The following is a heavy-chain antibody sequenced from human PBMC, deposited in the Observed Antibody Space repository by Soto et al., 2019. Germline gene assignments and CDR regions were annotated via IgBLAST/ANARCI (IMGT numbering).Heavy chain of an antibody. J-gene: IGHJ3*02. CDR1: GASISSYY. V-gene: IGHV4-59*01. CDR3: ARFPGYSTSWAALDI. CDR2: IFYTGST. D-gene: IGHD2-8*01. Sequence: SETLSLTCSVSGASISSYYWSWIRQPPGKGLEWIGYIFYTGSTDYNPSLQSRVAISIGASRKDFSLKMTSVTAADTAVYYCARFPGYSTSWAALDIWGQGTLVTVS.